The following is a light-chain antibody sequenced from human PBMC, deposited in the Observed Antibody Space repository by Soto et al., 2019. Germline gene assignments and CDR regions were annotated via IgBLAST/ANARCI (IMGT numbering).Light chain of an antibody. V-gene: IGKV3-20*01. CDR1: ESVSTNY. J-gene: IGKJ4*01. Sequence: EIVLTQSPGTLSLSPGERATLSCRASESVSTNYLAWYQQKPGQAPRLLISGASSRATGIPDRFSGSGSGAYYTLTINRLKPEDFAVYYCQQYGSVPLTFGGGTKVEIK. CDR3: QQYGSVPLT. CDR2: GAS.